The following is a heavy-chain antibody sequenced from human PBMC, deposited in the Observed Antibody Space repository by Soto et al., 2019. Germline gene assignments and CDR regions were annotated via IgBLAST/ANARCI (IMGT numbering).Heavy chain of an antibody. CDR3: AKDLAVAGKYYYYGMDV. D-gene: IGHD6-19*01. Sequence: EVQLSESGGGLVQPGGSLRLSCAASGFTFSSYAMSWVRQAPGKGLEWVSAISGSGGSTYYADSVKGRFTISRDNSKNTLYLQMNSLRAEDTAVYYCAKDLAVAGKYYYYGMDVWGQGTTVTVSS. CDR2: ISGSGGST. V-gene: IGHV3-23*01. J-gene: IGHJ6*02. CDR1: GFTFSSYA.